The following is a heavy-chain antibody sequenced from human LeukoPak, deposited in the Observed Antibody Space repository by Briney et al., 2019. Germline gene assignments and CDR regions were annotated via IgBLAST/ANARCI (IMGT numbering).Heavy chain of an antibody. Sequence: ASVKVSCKASGYTFTGYYMHWVRQAPGQGLEGMGRINPNSGGTNYAQKFQGRVTMTRDTSISTAYMELSRLRSDDPAVYYCARDVDIVATDFDYWGQGTLVTVSS. CDR3: ARDVDIVATDFDY. D-gene: IGHD5-12*01. CDR2: INPNSGGT. V-gene: IGHV1-2*06. J-gene: IGHJ4*02. CDR1: GYTFTGYY.